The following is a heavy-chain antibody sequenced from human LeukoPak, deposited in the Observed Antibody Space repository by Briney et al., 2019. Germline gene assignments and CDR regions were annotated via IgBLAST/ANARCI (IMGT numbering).Heavy chain of an antibody. CDR3: ARDSPNDGILWWSIDY. Sequence: GGSLRLSCVASGFTLSSYSMNWVRQAPGKGLEWVSSISSSSSYKYYADSLKGRFTISRDNAKNSLFLQMNSLRAEDTAVYYCARDSPNDGILWWSIDYWGQGTLVTVSS. CDR1: GFTLSSYS. J-gene: IGHJ4*02. V-gene: IGHV3-21*01. D-gene: IGHD2-21*01. CDR2: ISSSSSYK.